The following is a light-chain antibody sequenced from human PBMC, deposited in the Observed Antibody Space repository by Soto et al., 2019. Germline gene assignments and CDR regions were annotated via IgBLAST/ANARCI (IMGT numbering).Light chain of an antibody. J-gene: IGKJ4*01. V-gene: IGKV3-20*01. CDR3: QQYDTSRGLT. CDR2: RTS. Sequence: IVLTQSPGTLPLSPGERATLSCRASQSVSSSYFAWYQQKPGQAPRLLNYRTSISATGIPDRFIGSGSGTDFTLTISRLEPEDFAVYYCQQYDTSRGLTFGGGTKVEIK. CDR1: QSVSSSY.